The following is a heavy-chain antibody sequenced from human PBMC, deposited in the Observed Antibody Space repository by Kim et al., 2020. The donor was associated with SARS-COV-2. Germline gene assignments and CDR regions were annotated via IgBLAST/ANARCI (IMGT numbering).Heavy chain of an antibody. CDR3: ARLNRNYYGMDV. CDR1: GGTFSSYA. Sequence: SVKVSCKASGGTFSSYAISWVRQAPGQGLEWMGGIIPIFGTANYAQKFQGRVTITADESTSTAYMELSSLRSEDTAVYYCARLNRNYYGMDVWGQGTTVTVSS. CDR2: IIPIFGTA. V-gene: IGHV1-69*13. J-gene: IGHJ6*02.